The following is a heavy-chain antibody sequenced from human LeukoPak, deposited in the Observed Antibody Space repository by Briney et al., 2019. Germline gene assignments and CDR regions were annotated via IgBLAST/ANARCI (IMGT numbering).Heavy chain of an antibody. J-gene: IGHJ4*02. CDR2: MSYDGSNK. V-gene: IGHV3-30*18. Sequence: GGSLRLSCAASGFTFSTYGMHWVRQAPGKGLEWVTVMSYDGSNKYYADSVKGRFTISRDNSKNTLYLQMNSLRADDTAVYYCAKDLQLALDYWGQGTLVTVSP. D-gene: IGHD6-13*01. CDR1: GFTFSTYG. CDR3: AKDLQLALDY.